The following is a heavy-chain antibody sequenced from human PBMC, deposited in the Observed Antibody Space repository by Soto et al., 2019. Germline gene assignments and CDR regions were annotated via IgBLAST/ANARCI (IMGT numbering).Heavy chain of an antibody. CDR1: GYTFTSYG. J-gene: IGHJ6*02. D-gene: IGHD6-13*01. CDR3: ARGLAAANLFYGMDV. Sequence: ASVKVSCKASGYTFTSYGISWVRQAPGQGLEWMGWISAYNGNTNYAQKLQGRVTMTTDTSTSTAYMELRSLRSDDTAVYYCARGLAAANLFYGMDVWGQGTTVTVSS. CDR2: ISAYNGNT. V-gene: IGHV1-18*04.